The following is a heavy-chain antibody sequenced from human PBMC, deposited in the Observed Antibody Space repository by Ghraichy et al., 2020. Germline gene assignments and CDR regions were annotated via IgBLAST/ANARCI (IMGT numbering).Heavy chain of an antibody. Sequence: ASVKVSCKASGYTFTDYYIHWVRQAPGQGLEWMGRISPYSGGTSFAQKFQGRVTMTRDTSNSTAYMELSRLRSDDTAVYYCARGQQQLGLDYWGQGTLVTVSS. CDR2: ISPYSGGT. CDR1: GYTFTDYY. CDR3: ARGQQQLGLDY. V-gene: IGHV1-2*06. D-gene: IGHD6-13*01. J-gene: IGHJ4*02.